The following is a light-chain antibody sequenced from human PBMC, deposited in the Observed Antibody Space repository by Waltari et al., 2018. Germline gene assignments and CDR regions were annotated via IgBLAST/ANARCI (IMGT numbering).Light chain of an antibody. CDR1: SSDVGRYQF. CDR3: CSYAGSSPHVI. Sequence: QSALTQPASVFGSPGQSITISCPGSSSDVGRYQFVPWYQQNPGKAPQLMIYGGSQRPSGVSNRLSGSKSGNTASLTISGLRAEDEADYYCCSYAGSSPHVIFGGGTKLTVL. CDR2: GGS. V-gene: IGLV2-23*01. J-gene: IGLJ2*01.